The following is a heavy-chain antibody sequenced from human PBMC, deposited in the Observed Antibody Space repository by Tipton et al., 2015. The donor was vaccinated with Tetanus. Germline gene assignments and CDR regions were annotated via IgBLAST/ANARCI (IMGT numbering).Heavy chain of an antibody. V-gene: IGHV3-74*01. CDR3: ARDSPDILLVPAV. J-gene: IGHJ4*02. D-gene: IGHD2-2*01. CDR2: INGHGTNT. Sequence: SLRLSCAAPGFTLSTYWMHWVRQAPGKGLMWVSRINGHGTNTAYADSVKGRFTISRDNAKNTLYLQMNSLRAEDTAVYYCARDSPDILLVPAVWGQGTLVTVSS. CDR1: GFTLSTYW.